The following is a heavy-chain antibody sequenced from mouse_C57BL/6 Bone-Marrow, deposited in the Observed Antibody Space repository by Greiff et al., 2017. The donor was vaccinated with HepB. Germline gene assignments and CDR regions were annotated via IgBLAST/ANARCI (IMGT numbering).Heavy chain of an antibody. CDR3: AREIIMTTVSHWYFDV. V-gene: IGHV1-50*01. J-gene: IGHJ1*03. CDR2: IDPSDSYT. D-gene: IGHD1-1*01. CDR1: GYTFTSYW. Sequence: QVQLQQPGAELVKPGASVKLSCKASGYTFTSYWMQRVKQRPGQGLEWIGEIDPSDSYTNYNQKFKGKATLTVDTSSSTAYMQLSSLTSEDSAVYYCAREIIMTTVSHWYFDVWGTGTTVTVSS.